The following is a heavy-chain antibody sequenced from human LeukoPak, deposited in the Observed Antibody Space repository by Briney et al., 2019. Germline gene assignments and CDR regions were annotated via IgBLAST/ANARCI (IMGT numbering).Heavy chain of an antibody. CDR2: IYSGGST. CDR1: GFTVSSNY. V-gene: IGHV3-53*01. CDR3: ARARTTVVTVPGYYFDY. D-gene: IGHD4-23*01. J-gene: IGHJ4*02. Sequence: GRSLRLSCAASGFTVSSNYMSWVRQAPGKGLEWVSVIYSGGSTYYADSVKGRFTISRDNSKNTLYLQMNSLRAEDTAVYYCARARTTVVTVPGYYFDYWGQGTLVTVSS.